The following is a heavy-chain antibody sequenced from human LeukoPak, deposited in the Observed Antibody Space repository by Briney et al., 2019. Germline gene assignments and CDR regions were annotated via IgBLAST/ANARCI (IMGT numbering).Heavy chain of an antibody. J-gene: IGHJ4*02. D-gene: IGHD3-3*01. CDR1: RFTFRSYS. Sequence: GGSLRLSCAASRFTFRSYSMNWVRQAPGKGLECVSSISSSSTYIYYADSVKGRFTISRDNAKNALYLQMNSLRAEDTAVYYCARGPYDFWSGYQDYWGQRTLVTVSS. CDR3: ARGPYDFWSGYQDY. V-gene: IGHV3-21*01. CDR2: ISSSSTYI.